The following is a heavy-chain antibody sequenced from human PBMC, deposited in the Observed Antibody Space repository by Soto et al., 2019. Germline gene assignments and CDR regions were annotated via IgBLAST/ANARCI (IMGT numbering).Heavy chain of an antibody. CDR1: GGSISSGGYY. Sequence: TLSLTCTVSGGSISSGGYYWSWIRQHPGKGLEWIGYIYYSGSTYYNPSLKSRVTISVDTSKNQFSLKLSSVTAADTAVYYCARDPVEWLSTPYRWDYYYGMDVWGQGTTVTVSS. CDR3: ARDPVEWLSTPYRWDYYYGMDV. V-gene: IGHV4-31*03. CDR2: IYYSGST. J-gene: IGHJ6*02. D-gene: IGHD3-3*01.